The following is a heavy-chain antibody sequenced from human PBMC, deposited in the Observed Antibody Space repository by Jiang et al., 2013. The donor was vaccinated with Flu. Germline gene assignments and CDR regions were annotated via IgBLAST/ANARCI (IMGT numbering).Heavy chain of an antibody. Sequence: GAEVKKPGESLKISCKGSGYSFTSYWIGWVRQMPGKGLEWMGIIYPGDSDTRYSPSFQGQVTISADKSISTAYLQWSSLKASDTAMYYCARLREGPGAMDPYGMDVWGQGTTVTVSS. J-gene: IGHJ6*02. CDR2: IYPGDSDT. D-gene: IGHD5-18*01. V-gene: IGHV5-51*01. CDR1: GYSFTSYW. CDR3: ARLREGPGAMDPYGMDV.